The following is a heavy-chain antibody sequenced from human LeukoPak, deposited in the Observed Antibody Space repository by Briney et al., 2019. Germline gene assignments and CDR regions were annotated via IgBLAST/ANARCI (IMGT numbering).Heavy chain of an antibody. D-gene: IGHD6-19*01. J-gene: IGHJ4*02. V-gene: IGHV3-7*01. CDR1: GFTFSSYW. Sequence: GGSLRLSCAASGFTFSSYWMSWVRQAPGKGLEWVANIKQDGSEKYYVDSVKGRFTISRDNAKNSLYLQMNSLRAEDTAVYYCARYQYSSGRIFDYWGQGTLVTVSS. CDR2: IKQDGSEK. CDR3: ARYQYSSGRIFDY.